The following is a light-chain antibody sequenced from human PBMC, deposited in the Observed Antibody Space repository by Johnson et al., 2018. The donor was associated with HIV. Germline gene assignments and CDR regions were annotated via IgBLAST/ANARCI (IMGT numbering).Light chain of an antibody. Sequence: QSVLTQPPSVSAAPGQKVTISCSGSSSNIGNNYVSWYQQLTGTAPKLLIYENNKRPSGIPDRFSGSKSGSSATLAITGLQTGDEADYYCGTWDSSLSVYVFGTGTKVTVL. V-gene: IGLV1-51*02. CDR2: ENN. CDR3: GTWDSSLSVYV. CDR1: SSNIGNNY. J-gene: IGLJ1*01.